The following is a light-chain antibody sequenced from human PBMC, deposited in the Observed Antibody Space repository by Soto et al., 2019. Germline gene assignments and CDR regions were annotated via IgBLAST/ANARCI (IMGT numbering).Light chain of an antibody. CDR3: MQALQTPLSIT. V-gene: IGKV2-28*01. CDR2: LGS. J-gene: IGKJ5*01. Sequence: DIVMTQSPLSLPVPPGEPASISCRSSQSLLHSNGYNYLDWYLQKPGQSPQLLXYLGSNRASGVPDRFSGSGSGTDFTRKISRVEAEDVGVYYCMQALQTPLSITLGQGTRLEIK. CDR1: QSLLHSNGYNY.